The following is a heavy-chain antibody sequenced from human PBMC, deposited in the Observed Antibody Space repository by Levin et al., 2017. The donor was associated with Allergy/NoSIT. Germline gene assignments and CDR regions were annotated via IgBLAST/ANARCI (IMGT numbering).Heavy chain of an antibody. CDR1: GFTFSDYY. J-gene: IGHJ4*02. CDR3: ARARDCSGGSCYSDY. CDR2: ISSSSSYT. D-gene: IGHD2-15*01. Sequence: GESLKISCAASGFTFSDYYMSWIRQAPGKGLEWVSYISSSSSYTNYADSVTGRFTISRDNAKNSLYLQMNSLRAEDTAVYYCARARDCSGGSCYSDYWGQGTLVTVSS. V-gene: IGHV3-11*05.